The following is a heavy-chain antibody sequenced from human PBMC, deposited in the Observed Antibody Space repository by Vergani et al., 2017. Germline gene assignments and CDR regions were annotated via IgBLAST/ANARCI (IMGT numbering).Heavy chain of an antibody. CDR1: GFTFSSYW. V-gene: IGHV3-7*01. J-gene: IGHJ1*01. Sequence: EVQLVESGGGLVQPGGSLRLSCAASGFTFSSYWMSWVRQAPGKGLEWVANIKQDGSEKYYVDSVKGRFTISRDNAKNSLYLQMNSLRAEDTAVYYCASVGVLGYDFWSGVKYFQHWGQGTLVTVSS. D-gene: IGHD3-3*01. CDR2: IKQDGSEK. CDR3: ASVGVLGYDFWSGVKYFQH.